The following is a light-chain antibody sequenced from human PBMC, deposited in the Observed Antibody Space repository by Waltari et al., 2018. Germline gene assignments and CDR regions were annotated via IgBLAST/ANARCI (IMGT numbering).Light chain of an antibody. J-gene: IGKJ1*01. CDR1: QSISGS. CDR2: RAS. CDR3: QQSFNAPWT. V-gene: IGKV1-39*01. Sequence: DIQMTQSPSPLSASVGDIVTISCRASQSISGSLNWYQQKPGKAPNLLIYRASNLNTGVPSRFSGRGSGTDVTLTISSLQPEDFAVYFCQQSFNAPWTFGQGTKVEMK.